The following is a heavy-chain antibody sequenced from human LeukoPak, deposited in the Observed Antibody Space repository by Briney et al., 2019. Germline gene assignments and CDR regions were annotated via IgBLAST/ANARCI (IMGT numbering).Heavy chain of an antibody. CDR2: IWYDGSNK. CDR1: GFTFSSYG. D-gene: IGHD3-22*01. V-gene: IGHV3-33*06. J-gene: IGHJ4*02. Sequence: GGSLRLSCAASGFTFSSYGMHWVRKAPGKGLEWVAVIWYDGSNKYYADSVKGRFTISRDNSKNTLYLQMNSLRAEDTAVYYCAKDLTYYYDSSGYYGVDYWGQGTLVTVSS. CDR3: AKDLTYYYDSSGYYGVDY.